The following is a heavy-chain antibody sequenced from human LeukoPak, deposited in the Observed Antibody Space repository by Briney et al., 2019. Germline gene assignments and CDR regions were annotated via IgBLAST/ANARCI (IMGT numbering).Heavy chain of an antibody. CDR3: AKSGPQHVLRFLEWLLSAFDY. CDR2: ISYDGSNK. Sequence: GGSLRLSCAASGFTFSSYAMSWVRQAPGKGLEWVAVISYDGSNKYYADSVKGRFTISRDNSKNTLYLQMNSLRAEDTAVYYCAKSGPQHVLRFLEWLLSAFDYWGQGTLVTVSS. V-gene: IGHV3-30-3*02. D-gene: IGHD3-3*01. J-gene: IGHJ4*02. CDR1: GFTFSSYA.